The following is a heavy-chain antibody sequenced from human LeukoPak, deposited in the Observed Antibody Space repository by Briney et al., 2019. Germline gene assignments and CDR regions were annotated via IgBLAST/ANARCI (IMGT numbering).Heavy chain of an antibody. V-gene: IGHV3-7*01. D-gene: IGHD3-10*01. Sequence: PGGSLRLSCAASGFTFSSYWMSWVRQAPGKGLEWVANIKQDGSEKYYVYSVKGRFTISRDNAKNSLYLQMNSLRAEDTAVYYCARPQRLLWFGELLPSYFDYWGQGTLVTVSS. CDR1: GFTFSSYW. J-gene: IGHJ4*02. CDR3: ARPQRLLWFGELLPSYFDY. CDR2: IKQDGSEK.